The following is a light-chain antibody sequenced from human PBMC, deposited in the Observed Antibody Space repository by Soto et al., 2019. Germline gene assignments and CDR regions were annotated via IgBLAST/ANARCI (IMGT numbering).Light chain of an antibody. CDR1: QSVRSN. J-gene: IGKJ3*01. CDR3: QIYDNWPPVT. CDR2: GAS. V-gene: IGKV3-15*01. Sequence: EIVMTQSPATLSVSPGERATLSCRASQSVRSNLAWYQQKPGQAPRLLIYGASTRATGIPARFSGSGSGTEFTLTIRIPQYEDYSVYYCQIYDNWPPVTSGPGTKVEIK.